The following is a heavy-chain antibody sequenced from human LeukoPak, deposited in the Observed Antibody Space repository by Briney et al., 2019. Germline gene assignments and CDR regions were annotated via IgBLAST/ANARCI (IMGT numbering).Heavy chain of an antibody. CDR1: GYTFTGYY. CDR3: ARVGDNGDYYRQFDY. J-gene: IGHJ4*02. D-gene: IGHD4-17*01. V-gene: IGHV1-2*02. Sequence: EASVKVSCKASGYTFTGYYMHWVRQAPGQGLEWMGWINPNSGGTNYAQKFQGRVTMTRDTSISTAYMELSRLRSDDTAVYYCARVGDNGDYYRQFDYWGQGTLVTVSS. CDR2: INPNSGGT.